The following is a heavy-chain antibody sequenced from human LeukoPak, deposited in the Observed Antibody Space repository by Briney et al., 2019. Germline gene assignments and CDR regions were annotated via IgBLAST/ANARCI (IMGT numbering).Heavy chain of an antibody. CDR3: AKGASPPSVLLWFGEAPPYLDY. D-gene: IGHD3-10*01. Sequence: GGSLRLSCAASGFTFSSYGMHWVRQAPGKGLEWVAFLRYDGSNKYYADSVKGRFTISRDNSKNTLYLQMNSLRAEDTAVYYCAKGASPPSVLLWFGEAPPYLDYWGQGTLVTVSS. CDR2: LRYDGSNK. V-gene: IGHV3-30*02. CDR1: GFTFSSYG. J-gene: IGHJ4*02.